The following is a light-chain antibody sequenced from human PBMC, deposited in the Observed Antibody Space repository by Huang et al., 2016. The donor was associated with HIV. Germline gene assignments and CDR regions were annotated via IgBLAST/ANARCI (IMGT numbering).Light chain of an antibody. CDR3: QQAHRFSPLT. V-gene: IGKV1D-12*01. CDR2: SAS. Sequence: DILLTQSPSSVSASVGDRVTITCRASQGINNWLAWYQQKPGKAPKLLIYSASNLHVGVPSRFSGSGSGTDFTLTISNLQTDDFATYYCQQAHRFSPLTFGGGTKVDI. CDR1: QGINNW. J-gene: IGKJ4*01.